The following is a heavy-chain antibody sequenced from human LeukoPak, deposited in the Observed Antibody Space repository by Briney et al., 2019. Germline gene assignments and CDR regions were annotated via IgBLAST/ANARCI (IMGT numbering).Heavy chain of an antibody. V-gene: IGHV4-34*01. D-gene: IGHD2-2*01. J-gene: IGHJ5*02. CDR2: INARGDT. Sequence: SETLSLTCAVYGWSFNDYYWNWVRQPPGKGLEWIGEINARGDTNYNPSLKSRVTISVDSSKNQFSLTLTSMIAADTAVYYCARGQVPAARGYNWFDPWGQGTLVTVSS. CDR3: ARGQVPAARGYNWFDP. CDR1: GWSFNDYY.